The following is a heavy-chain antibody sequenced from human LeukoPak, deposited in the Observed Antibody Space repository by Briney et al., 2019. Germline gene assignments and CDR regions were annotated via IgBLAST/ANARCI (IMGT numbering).Heavy chain of an antibody. CDR3: AKDRTRFYY. Sequence: GGSLRLSCAASGFTFSSYAMSWVRQAPGKGLEWVANIKEDGSETYYVDSVKGRFTISRDNAKNSLYLQMSSLRAEDTAVYYCAKDRTRFYYWGQGTLVTVSS. D-gene: IGHD2-2*01. J-gene: IGHJ4*01. CDR2: IKEDGSET. V-gene: IGHV3-7*01. CDR1: GFTFSSYA.